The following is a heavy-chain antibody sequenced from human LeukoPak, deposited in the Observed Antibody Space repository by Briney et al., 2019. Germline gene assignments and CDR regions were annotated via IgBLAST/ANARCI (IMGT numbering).Heavy chain of an antibody. D-gene: IGHD1-7*01. V-gene: IGHV4-39*01. J-gene: IGHJ4*02. CDR3: ATYNWNYDFANFDY. Sequence: PSETLSLTCTVSGGSISSSSYYWGWIRQPPGKGPEWIGSIYYSGSTYYNPSLKSRVTISVDTSKNQFSLKLSSVTAADTAVYYCATYNWNYDFANFDYWGQGTLVTVSS. CDR1: GGSISSSSYY. CDR2: IYYSGST.